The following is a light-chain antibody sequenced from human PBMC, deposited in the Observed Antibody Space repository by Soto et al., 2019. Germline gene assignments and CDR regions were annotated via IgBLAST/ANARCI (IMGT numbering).Light chain of an antibody. J-gene: IGKJ1*01. V-gene: IGKV3-20*01. CDR3: QQYGSSPQT. CDR2: GAS. CDR1: QSVSSSY. Sequence: DIVLTQSPGTLSLSPGERATLSCRASQSVSSSYLAWYQQKPGQAPRLLIYGASSRATGIPDRFSGSGSGTDFTLTSSRLAPEDFAVYYCQQYGSSPQTFGQGTKVEIK.